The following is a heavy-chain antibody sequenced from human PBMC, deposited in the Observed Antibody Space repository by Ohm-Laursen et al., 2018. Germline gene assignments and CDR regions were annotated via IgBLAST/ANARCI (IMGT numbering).Heavy chain of an antibody. D-gene: IGHD5-12*01. J-gene: IGHJ4*02. CDR2: ISSSSSYI. Sequence: SLRLSCAAPGFTFSTYSMNWVRQAPGKGLEWVSSISSSSSYIYYADSVKGRFTISRDNAKNSLYLQMSSLRAEDTAVYYCARDSYSAYGLGGWGQGTLVTVSS. V-gene: IGHV3-21*01. CDR1: GFTFSTYS. CDR3: ARDSYSAYGLGG.